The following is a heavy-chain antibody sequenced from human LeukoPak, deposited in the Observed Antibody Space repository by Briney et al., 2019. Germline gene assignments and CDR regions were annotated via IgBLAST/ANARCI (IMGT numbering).Heavy chain of an antibody. CDR3: ARDLRYSSGWSASGMDV. CDR1: GYTFTGYY. J-gene: IGHJ6*03. V-gene: IGHV1-2*02. CDR2: INPNSGGT. Sequence: AASVKVSCKASGYTFTGYYMHWVRQAPGQGLEWMGWINPNSGGTNYAQKFQGRVTMTTDTSTSTAYMDLRSLRSDDTAVYYCARDLRYSSGWSASGMDVWGKGTTVTISS. D-gene: IGHD6-19*01.